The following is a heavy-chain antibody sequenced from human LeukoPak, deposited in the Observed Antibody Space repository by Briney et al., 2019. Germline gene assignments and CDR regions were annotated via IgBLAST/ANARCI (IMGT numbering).Heavy chain of an antibody. CDR2: IYYSGST. D-gene: IGHD2-2*01. V-gene: IGHV4-30-4*01. CDR1: GGSISSGDYY. Sequence: PSETLSLTCTVSGGSISSGDYYWSWIRQPPGKGLEWIGYIYYSGSTYYNPFLKSRVTISVDTSKNQFSLKLSSVTAADTAVYYCARVPLVGYFDYWGQGTLVTVSS. CDR3: ARVPLVGYFDY. J-gene: IGHJ4*02.